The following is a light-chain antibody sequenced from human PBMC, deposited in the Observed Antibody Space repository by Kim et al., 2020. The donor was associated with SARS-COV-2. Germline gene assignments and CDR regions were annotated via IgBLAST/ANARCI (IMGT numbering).Light chain of an antibody. Sequence: EIVLTQSPGTLSLSPGERATLSCRASQTISSSYLAWYQQKPGQAPRLLMYGASSRATGIPDRFSGSGSGTDFPLTISRLEPEDFAVYYCQQYGSPWTFGQGTKVDIK. CDR3: QQYGSPWT. V-gene: IGKV3-20*01. J-gene: IGKJ1*01. CDR2: GAS. CDR1: QTISSSY.